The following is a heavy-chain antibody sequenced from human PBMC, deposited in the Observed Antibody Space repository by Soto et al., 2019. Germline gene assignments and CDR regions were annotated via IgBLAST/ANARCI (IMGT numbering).Heavy chain of an antibody. CDR2: IIPIFGTA. J-gene: IGHJ6*02. V-gene: IGHV1-69*12. D-gene: IGHD2-2*01. CDR1: GGTFSSYA. CDR3: ARGELTYCISTSCYYDV. Sequence: QVQLVQSGAEVKKPGSSVKVSCKASGGTFSSYAISWVRQAPGQGLEWMGGIIPIFGTANYAQKFQGRVTITADESTSTAYMELSSLRSEDTAVYYCARGELTYCISTSCYYDVWGQGTTVTVSS.